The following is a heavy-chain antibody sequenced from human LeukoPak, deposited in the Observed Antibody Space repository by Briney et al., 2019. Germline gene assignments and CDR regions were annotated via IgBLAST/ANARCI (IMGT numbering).Heavy chain of an antibody. CDR1: GFTFSNYW. CDR3: ARDTRWGGEDFGF. J-gene: IGHJ4*02. D-gene: IGHD2-2*01. Sequence: GGSLRLSCTASGFTFSNYWMNWVRQAPGKGLEWVAIIKQEGRDEQYADSVKGRFTISRDNAKKSLYLQMNSLRAEDTAVYYCARDTRWGGEDFGFWGQGTLVTVS. CDR2: IKQEGRDE. V-gene: IGHV3-7*04.